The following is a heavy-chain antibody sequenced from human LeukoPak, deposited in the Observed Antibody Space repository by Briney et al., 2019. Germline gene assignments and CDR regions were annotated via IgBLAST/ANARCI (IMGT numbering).Heavy chain of an antibody. Sequence: GGSLRLSCAASGFTFSAYAMTWVRQAPGKGLEWVSTIAYAGTFYADSVKGRFTLSRDDSKDTLSLQINSLRAEDTALYYCVKGLHLLDVWGEGTSVTVSS. J-gene: IGHJ6*04. CDR3: VKGLHLLDV. V-gene: IGHV3-23*01. CDR2: IAYAGT. CDR1: GFTFSAYA.